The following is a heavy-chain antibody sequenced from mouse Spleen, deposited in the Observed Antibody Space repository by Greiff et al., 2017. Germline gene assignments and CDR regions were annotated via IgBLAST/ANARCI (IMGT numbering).Heavy chain of an antibody. Sequence: EVQRVESEGGLVQPGSSMKLSCTASGFTFSDYYMAWVRQVPEKGLEWVANINYDGSSTYYLDSLKSRFIISRDNAKNILYLQMSSLKSEDTATYYCARGAYYRYDGGYWYFDVWGAGTTVTVSS. J-gene: IGHJ1*01. D-gene: IGHD2-14*01. CDR3: ARGAYYRYDGGYWYFDV. CDR2: INYDGSST. V-gene: IGHV5-16*01. CDR1: GFTFSDYY.